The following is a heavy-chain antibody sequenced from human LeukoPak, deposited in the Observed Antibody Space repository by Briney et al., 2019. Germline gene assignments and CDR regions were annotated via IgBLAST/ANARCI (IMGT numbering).Heavy chain of an antibody. V-gene: IGHV1-69*13. CDR2: IIPIFGTA. Sequence: SVKVSCKASGGTFSRYAISWVRQAPGQGLEWMGGIIPIFGTANYAQKFQGRVTITADESTSTVYMELSSLRSEDTAVYYCARDQGSGNYYFDDYWGQGTLVTVSS. D-gene: IGHD1-26*01. CDR1: GGTFSRYA. CDR3: ARDQGSGNYYFDDY. J-gene: IGHJ4*02.